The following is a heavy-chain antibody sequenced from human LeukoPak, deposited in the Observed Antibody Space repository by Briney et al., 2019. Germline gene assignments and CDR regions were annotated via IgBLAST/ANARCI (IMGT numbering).Heavy chain of an antibody. V-gene: IGHV4-39*07. Sequence: SETLSLTCTVSGGSISSSSYYWGWIRQPPGKGLEWIGSIYYSGSTYYNPSLKSRVTISVDTSKNQFSLKLSSVTAADTAVYYCAREAHGRLVPAAILGLGYWGQGTLVTVSS. CDR2: IYYSGST. CDR1: GGSISSSSYY. J-gene: IGHJ4*02. CDR3: AREAHGRLVPAAILGLGY. D-gene: IGHD2-2*02.